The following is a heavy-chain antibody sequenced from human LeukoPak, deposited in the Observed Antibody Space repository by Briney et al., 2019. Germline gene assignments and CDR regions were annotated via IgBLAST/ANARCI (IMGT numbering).Heavy chain of an antibody. CDR3: ARDLSYDGSGNAFDI. CDR2: ISAYNGNT. Sequence: GASVKVSCKASGYTFTSYGISWVRQAPGQGLEWMGWISAYNGNTNYAQKLQGRVTMTTDTSTSTAYMELRSLRSDDTAVYYCARDLSYDGSGNAFDIWGQGTMVTVSS. D-gene: IGHD3-10*01. V-gene: IGHV1-18*01. J-gene: IGHJ3*02. CDR1: GYTFTSYG.